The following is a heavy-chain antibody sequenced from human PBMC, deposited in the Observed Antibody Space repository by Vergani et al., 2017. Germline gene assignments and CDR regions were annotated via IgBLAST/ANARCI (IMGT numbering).Heavy chain of an antibody. CDR1: GYTFSTYG. CDR3: ARYLIENDTYGRSGY. V-gene: IGHV1-18*01. CDR2: ISAYNGNT. D-gene: IGHD6-25*01. J-gene: IGHJ1*01. Sequence: QVQLVQSGAEVKKPGASVKVSCKASGYTFSTYGISWVRQAPGQGLEWMGWISAYNGNTNYPEKFQGRLPMTTDTSTRTAYMELPSLRSDDTAVYYCARYLIENDTYGRSGYWGTGTLVTVS.